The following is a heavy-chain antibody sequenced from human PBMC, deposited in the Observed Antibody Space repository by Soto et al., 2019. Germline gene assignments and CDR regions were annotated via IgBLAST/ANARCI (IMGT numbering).Heavy chain of an antibody. CDR1: GYTFTSYG. J-gene: IGHJ5*02. CDR2: ISAFNGDT. D-gene: IGHD2-2*01. V-gene: IGHV1-18*01. Sequence: ASVKVSCTASGYTFTSYGISWVRQAPGQGLEWMGWISAFNGDTKYAQHVQGRVTMTTDTSTSTAYLELRSLRSDDTAMYYCARDCVVVVPAADAALNWLDPWGQGTLVTVSS. CDR3: ARDCVVVVPAADAALNWLDP.